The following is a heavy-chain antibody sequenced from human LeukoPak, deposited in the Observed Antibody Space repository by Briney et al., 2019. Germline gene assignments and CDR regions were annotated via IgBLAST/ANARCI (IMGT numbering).Heavy chain of an antibody. CDR2: IKQDGSQK. V-gene: IGHV3-7*01. CDR3: TRNRYFDL. D-gene: IGHD1-14*01. J-gene: IGHJ2*01. Sequence: GGSLRLSCEASGFIFNNYWMSWVRQAPGKGLEWVANIKQDGSQKYYVDSVKGRFTISRDNAKNSLYLQMNSLRAEDTAVYYCTRNRYFDLWGRGTLVTVSS. CDR1: GFIFNNYW.